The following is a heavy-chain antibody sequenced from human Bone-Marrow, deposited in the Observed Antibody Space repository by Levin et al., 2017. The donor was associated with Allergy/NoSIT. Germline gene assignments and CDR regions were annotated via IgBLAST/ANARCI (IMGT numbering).Heavy chain of an antibody. CDR1: GFKFDDYT. V-gene: IGHV3-43*01. J-gene: IGHJ4*02. Sequence: GASVKVSSAASGFKFDDYTIHWVRQPPGKGLEWVSLITWDGSRTLYADSVKGRFTISRDNNKNSLHLQMNSLRSEDSAMYYCVGGSGETTSFDYWGQGSVVTVSS. CDR2: ITWDGSRT. CDR3: VGGSGETTSFDY. D-gene: IGHD4-17*01.